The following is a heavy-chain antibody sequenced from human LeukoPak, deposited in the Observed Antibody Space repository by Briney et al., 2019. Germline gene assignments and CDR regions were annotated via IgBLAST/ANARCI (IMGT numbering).Heavy chain of an antibody. CDR1: GFTFSSYS. V-gene: IGHV3-21*01. D-gene: IGHD2-15*01. J-gene: IGHJ5*01. CDR3: ARGALDAATPFDS. Sequence: KPGGSLRLSCAASGFTFSSYSMNWVRQAPGKGLEWVSSISSSSSYIYYADSLKGRFTISRDNAKKSVYLQMNSLRAEDTAVYYCARGALDAATPFDSWGQGILVTVSS. CDR2: ISSSSSYI.